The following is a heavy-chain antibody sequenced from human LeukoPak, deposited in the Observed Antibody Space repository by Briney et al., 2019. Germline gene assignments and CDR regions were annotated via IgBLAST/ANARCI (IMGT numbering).Heavy chain of an antibody. CDR3: ARDNFFGFSYSWHFDY. J-gene: IGHJ4*02. D-gene: IGHD5-18*01. Sequence: ASLTVSCKTSGYTFTGYFLHWVRQAPGQGLEWMGWINPNSGGTNYAKTFQDRVTMTRDTSITTAYMDLSRLRSDDTAVYYSARDNFFGFSYSWHFDYWGLGTLVTVSS. CDR2: INPNSGGT. CDR1: GYTFTGYF. V-gene: IGHV1-2*02.